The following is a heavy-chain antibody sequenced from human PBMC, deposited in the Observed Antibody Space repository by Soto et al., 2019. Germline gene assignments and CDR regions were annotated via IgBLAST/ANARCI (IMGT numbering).Heavy chain of an antibody. V-gene: IGHV4-39*02. CDR3: AREGRYVDY. CDR1: GGPIRSSSHY. D-gene: IGHD1-26*01. Sequence: LSLTCTVSGGPIRSSSHYWGWIRQSPGTGLEWIGSIDESGDSYYNPSLKSRVTIFVDTSKNQFSLKLISVTGADSAIYYCAREGRYVDYWGQGTLGTVSS. J-gene: IGHJ4*02. CDR2: IDESGDS.